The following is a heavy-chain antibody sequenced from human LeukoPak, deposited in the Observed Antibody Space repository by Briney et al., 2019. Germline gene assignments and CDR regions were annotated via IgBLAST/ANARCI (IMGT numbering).Heavy chain of an antibody. CDR2: IYYSGRT. V-gene: IGHV4-61*01. CDR3: ATLGNWGSSADFDY. Sequence: PSETLSLTCTVSGGSISSSSYYWSWIRQPPGKGLEWIGNIYYSGRTNYNPSLKSRVTISIDTSKNQFSLKLSSVNAADTAVYYCATLGNWGSSADFDYWGQGTLVTVSS. CDR1: GGSISSSSYY. J-gene: IGHJ4*02. D-gene: IGHD7-27*01.